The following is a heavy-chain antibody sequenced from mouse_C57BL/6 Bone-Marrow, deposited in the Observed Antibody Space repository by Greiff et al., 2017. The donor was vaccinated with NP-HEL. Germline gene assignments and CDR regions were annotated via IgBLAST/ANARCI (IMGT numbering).Heavy chain of an antibody. V-gene: IGHV1-81*01. CDR1: GYTFTSYG. D-gene: IGHD4-1*01. CDR3: ARGTGPWFAY. J-gene: IGHJ3*01. Sequence: LVESGAELARPGASVKLSCKASGYTFTSYGISWVKQRTGQGLEWIGEIYPRSGNTYYNEKFKGKATLTADKSSSTAYMELRSLTSEDSAVYFCARGTGPWFAYWGQGTLVTVSA. CDR2: IYPRSGNT.